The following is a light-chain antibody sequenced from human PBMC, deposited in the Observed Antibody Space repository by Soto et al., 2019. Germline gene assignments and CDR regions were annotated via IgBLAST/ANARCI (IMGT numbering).Light chain of an antibody. CDR2: GAS. J-gene: IGKJ1*01. V-gene: IGKV3-15*01. Sequence: VLTQAPDTLSVSPGERTTLSCRASQAINTHVAWYQPKDGQVPRLLIYGASSRAADVPAMFSGGGSGTEFTLTISSLQSEDFAEYHCQQYSTYTPRTFGQGTKVDI. CDR1: QAINTH. CDR3: QQYSTYTPRT.